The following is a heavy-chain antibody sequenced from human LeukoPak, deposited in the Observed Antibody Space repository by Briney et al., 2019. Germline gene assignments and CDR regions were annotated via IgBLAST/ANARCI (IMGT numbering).Heavy chain of an antibody. CDR1: GFTFSSYW. V-gene: IGHV3-74*01. D-gene: IGHD3-22*01. CDR2: INSDGSST. CDR3: ARADTYYYDSSGYYYYY. J-gene: IGHJ4*02. Sequence: PGGSLRLSCAASGFTFSSYWMHWVRQAPGKGLVWVSRINSDGSSTSYADSVKGRFTISRDNAKNTLYLQMNSLRAEDTAVYHCARADTYYYDSSGYYYYYWGQGTLVTVSS.